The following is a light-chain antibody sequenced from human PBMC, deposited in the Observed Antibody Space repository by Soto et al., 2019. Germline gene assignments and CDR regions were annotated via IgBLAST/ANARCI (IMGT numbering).Light chain of an antibody. J-gene: IGLJ2*01. V-gene: IGLV2-14*01. Sequence: QSALTQPASVSGSPGQSITISCTGTSSDVGGYNYVSWYQHHPGKAPKLMIYEVSNRPSGVSNRFSGSKSGNTASLTISGLQAEDEADYYCSSYTSSGTLVVFGGGTQLTVL. CDR3: SSYTSSGTLVV. CDR1: SSDVGGYNY. CDR2: EVS.